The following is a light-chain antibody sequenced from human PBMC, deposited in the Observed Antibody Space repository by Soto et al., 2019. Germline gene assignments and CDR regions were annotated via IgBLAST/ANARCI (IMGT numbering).Light chain of an antibody. J-gene: IGLJ1*01. Sequence: SALTQPASVSGSTGQSISISCPGTSSDVGGYNYVSWYQQHPGKAPKLMIYEVSNRPSGVSNRFSGSKSGNTASLTISGLQAEDEADYYCSSYTSSSTQVFGTGTKVTVL. V-gene: IGLV2-14*01. CDR2: EVS. CDR3: SSYTSSSTQV. CDR1: SSDVGGYNY.